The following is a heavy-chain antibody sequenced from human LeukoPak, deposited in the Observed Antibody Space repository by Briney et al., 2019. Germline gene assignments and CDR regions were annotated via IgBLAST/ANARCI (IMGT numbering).Heavy chain of an antibody. CDR1: GFTFSSYA. J-gene: IGHJ2*01. D-gene: IGHD2-21*01. CDR3: AKDGAYCGADCFYWYFDL. CDR2: ISASGATT. V-gene: IGHV3-23*01. Sequence: GGSLRLSCAASGFTFSSYAMTWVRQAPGKGLEWVSTISASGATTYHADSVKGRFTFSRDNSKNTLFLQMNNLRADDTALYYCAKDGAYCGADCFYWYFDLWGRGTLVSVSS.